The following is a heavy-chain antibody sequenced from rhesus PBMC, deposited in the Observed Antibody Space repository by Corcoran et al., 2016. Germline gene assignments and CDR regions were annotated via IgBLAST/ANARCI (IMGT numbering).Heavy chain of an antibody. CDR1: GYSISSGYG. V-gene: IGHV4-122*02. CDR2: LSYSGST. CDR3: ASLYSSGWYTNPDY. Sequence: QLQLQESGPGLVKPSETLSLTCAVSGYSISSGYGWSWIRQPPGKGQGCFGYLSYSGSTSYNPVLTSRVTISRDTSKTQFSLKRSSVTAADTAVYYCASLYSSGWYTNPDYWGQGVLVTVSS. D-gene: IGHD6-31*01. J-gene: IGHJ4*01.